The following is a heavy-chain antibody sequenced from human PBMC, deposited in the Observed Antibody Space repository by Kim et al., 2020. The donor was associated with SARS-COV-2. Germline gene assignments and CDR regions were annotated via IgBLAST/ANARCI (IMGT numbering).Heavy chain of an antibody. D-gene: IGHD3-3*01. CDR2: ISSSGSTI. V-gene: IGHV3-48*03. J-gene: IGHJ4*02. Sequence: GGSLRLSCAASGFTFSSYEMNWVRQAPGKGLEWVSYISSSGSTIYYADSVKGRFTISRDNAKNSLYLQMNSLRAEDTAVYYCAREPYYDFWSGYYTGPDYFDYWGQGTLVTVSS. CDR3: AREPYYDFWSGYYTGPDYFDY. CDR1: GFTFSSYE.